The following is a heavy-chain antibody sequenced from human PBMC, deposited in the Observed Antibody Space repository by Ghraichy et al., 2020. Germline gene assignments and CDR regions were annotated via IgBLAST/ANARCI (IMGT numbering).Heavy chain of an antibody. CDR1: GGSFSGYY. J-gene: IGHJ4*02. CDR2: INHSGST. Sequence: SETLSLTCAVYGGSFSGYYWSWIRQPPGKGLEWIGEINHSGSTNYNPSLKSRVTISVDTSKNQFSLKLSSVTAADTAVYYCARGPRITIFGVVIFKYYFDYWGQGTLVTVSS. D-gene: IGHD3-3*01. CDR3: ARGPRITIFGVVIFKYYFDY. V-gene: IGHV4-34*01.